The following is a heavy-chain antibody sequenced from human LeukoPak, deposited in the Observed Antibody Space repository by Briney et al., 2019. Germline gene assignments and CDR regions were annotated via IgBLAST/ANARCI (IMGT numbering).Heavy chain of an antibody. CDR1: AYTFTGYY. Sequence: ASVKVSCKASAYTFTGYYVHWVRQAPGRGLEWMGWMNPKNGDTNYAQKFQGRVTMTRGTSISTAYMELNSLRFDDTAVYYCARWVASPSRGWFDPWGQGTLVTVSS. D-gene: IGHD3-22*01. CDR3: ARWVASPSRGWFDP. J-gene: IGHJ5*02. V-gene: IGHV1-2*02. CDR2: MNPKNGDT.